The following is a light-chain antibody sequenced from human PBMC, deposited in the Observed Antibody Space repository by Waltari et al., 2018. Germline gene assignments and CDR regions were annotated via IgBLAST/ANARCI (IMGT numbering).Light chain of an antibody. CDR2: DDS. CDR1: NIGSKS. V-gene: IGLV3-21*02. CDR3: QVWDKSSDPPYV. J-gene: IGLJ1*01. Sequence: SLVLTQPPSVSVAPGQTARMTCGGHNIGSKSVHWYQQKPGQAPLVVVYDDSDRPSGIPERFSGSNSGNTATLTISRVEAGDEADYYCQVWDKSSDPPYVFGTGTKVTVL.